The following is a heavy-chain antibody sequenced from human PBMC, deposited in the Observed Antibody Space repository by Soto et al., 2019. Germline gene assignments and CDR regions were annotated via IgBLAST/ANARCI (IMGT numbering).Heavy chain of an antibody. CDR1: GGSIGSDTYY. J-gene: IGHJ4*02. D-gene: IGHD3-10*01. Sequence: SETLSLTCSVSGGSIGSDTYYWGWIRQPPGKGLEWVGSIYYSGSTNYSPSLKSRVTISVDTSKNQFSLKLNSMTAADTAVYYCARHNYGSGSTYFDYWGQGTLVTVSS. CDR2: IYYSGST. V-gene: IGHV4-39*01. CDR3: ARHNYGSGSTYFDY.